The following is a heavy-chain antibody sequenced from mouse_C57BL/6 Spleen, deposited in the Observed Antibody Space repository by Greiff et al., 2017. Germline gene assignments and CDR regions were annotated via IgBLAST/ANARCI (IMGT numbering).Heavy chain of an antibody. J-gene: IGHJ2*01. Sequence: VQLQQPGAELVKPGASVKLSCKASGYTFTSYWMQWVKQRPGQGLEWIGEIDPSDSYTNYNQKFKGKATLTVDTSSSTAYMQLSSLTSEDSAVYYWARSGLREGFDYWGQGTTLTVSS. CDR1: GYTFTSYW. D-gene: IGHD2-2*01. CDR3: ARSGLREGFDY. V-gene: IGHV1-50*01. CDR2: IDPSDSYT.